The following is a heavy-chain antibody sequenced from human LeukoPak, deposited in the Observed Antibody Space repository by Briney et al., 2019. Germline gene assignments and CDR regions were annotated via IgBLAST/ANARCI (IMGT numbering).Heavy chain of an antibody. CDR3: ARGRGDGSGSYFDY. Sequence: PSETLSLTCTVSGGSISSYYWSWIRQPPGKGLEWIGYIYYSGSTNYNPSLKSRVTISVDTSKNQFSLKLSSVTAADTAVYYCARGRGDGSGSYFDYWGQGTLVTVSS. CDR1: GGSISSYY. CDR2: IYYSGST. J-gene: IGHJ4*02. V-gene: IGHV4-59*08. D-gene: IGHD3-10*01.